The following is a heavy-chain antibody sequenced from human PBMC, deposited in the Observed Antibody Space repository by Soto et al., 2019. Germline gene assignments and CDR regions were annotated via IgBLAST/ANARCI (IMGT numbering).Heavy chain of an antibody. CDR2: IYYSGGT. J-gene: IGHJ6*03. V-gene: IGHV4-31*03. CDR3: ARKDSGYADYMDV. Sequence: QVQLQESGPGLVKPSQTLSLTCTVSGGSISRGGYYWSWIRQHPGKGLEWIGYIYYSGGTYYNPSLKSRVTISVDTSENQFSLRLSSVTAADTAVYYCARKDSGYADYMDVWGKGTMVNVSS. D-gene: IGHD5-12*01. CDR1: GGSISRGGYY.